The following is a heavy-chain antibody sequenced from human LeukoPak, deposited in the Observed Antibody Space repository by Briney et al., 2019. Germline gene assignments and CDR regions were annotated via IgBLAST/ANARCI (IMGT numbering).Heavy chain of an antibody. D-gene: IGHD6-19*01. CDR3: AKYMSSGQ. V-gene: IGHV3-23*01. CDR1: GFTFSSYA. Sequence: GGSLRLSCAASGFTFSSYAMTWVRQAPGKGLEWVSTISGSGGNTYYADSVKGRFTISRDNSNNTLFLLMNSLRAEDTAVYYCAKYMSSGQWGQGTLVTVSS. CDR2: ISGSGGNT. J-gene: IGHJ4*02.